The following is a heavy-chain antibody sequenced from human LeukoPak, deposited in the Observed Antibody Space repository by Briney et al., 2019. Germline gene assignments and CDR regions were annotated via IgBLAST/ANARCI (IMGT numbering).Heavy chain of an antibody. CDR2: INPSGGST. D-gene: IGHD6-19*01. J-gene: IGHJ4*02. CDR1: GYTFTSYY. V-gene: IGHV1-46*01. CDR3: ARSRSSGWHDF. Sequence: ASVKVSCKASGYTFTSYYMHWVRQAPGQGLECMGIINPSGGSTTFAQKFQGRVTMTRDASTSTVYLELSSLRSEDTAVYYCARSRSSGWHDFWGQGTLVIVSS.